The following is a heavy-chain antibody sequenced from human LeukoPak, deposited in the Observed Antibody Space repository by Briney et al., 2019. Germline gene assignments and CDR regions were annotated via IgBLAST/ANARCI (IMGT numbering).Heavy chain of an antibody. CDR2: IYYSGST. J-gene: IGHJ4*02. Sequence: SETLSLTCTVSGGSISSGGYYWSWIRQHPGKGLEWIGYIYYSGSTYYNPSLKSRVTMSVDTSKNQFSLKLSSVTAADTAVYYCARGVGRIYYYDSSGYYYFDYWGQGTLVTVSS. CDR3: ARGVGRIYYYDSSGYYYFDY. CDR1: GGSISSGGYY. D-gene: IGHD3-22*01. V-gene: IGHV4-31*03.